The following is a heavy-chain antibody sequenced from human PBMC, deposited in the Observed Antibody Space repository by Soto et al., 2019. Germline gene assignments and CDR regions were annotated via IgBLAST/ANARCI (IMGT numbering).Heavy chain of an antibody. J-gene: IGHJ4*01. D-gene: IGHD1-7*01. Sequence: QVQLVQSGAEVKKPGSSVKVSCKASGGTFSSYTISWVRQAPGQGLEWMGRIIPILGIANYAQKFQGRVTITADKSTSTAYMELSSLRSEDTAVYYCARVFLSRTTAYFDYWGHGTLVTVSS. CDR2: IIPILGIA. CDR1: GGTFSSYT. CDR3: ARVFLSRTTAYFDY. V-gene: IGHV1-69*02.